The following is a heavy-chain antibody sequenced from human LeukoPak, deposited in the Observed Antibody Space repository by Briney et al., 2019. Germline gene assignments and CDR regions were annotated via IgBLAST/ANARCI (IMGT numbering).Heavy chain of an antibody. D-gene: IGHD6-19*01. V-gene: IGHV4-34*01. CDR3: ARKAQEQWLVRSRDNWFDP. CDR1: GGAFSGYY. Sequence: KPSETLSLTCAVYGGAFSGYYWSWIRQPPGKGLEWIGGNNHSGSTNYNPSLKSRVTISVDTSKNQFSLKLSSVTAADTAVYYCARKAQEQWLVRSRDNWFDPWGQGTLVTVSS. J-gene: IGHJ5*02. CDR2: NNHSGST.